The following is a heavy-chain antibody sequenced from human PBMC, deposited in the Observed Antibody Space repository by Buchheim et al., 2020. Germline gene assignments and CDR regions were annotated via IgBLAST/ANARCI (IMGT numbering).Heavy chain of an antibody. V-gene: IGHV4-34*01. CDR3: ATMVRGVPYYYYYGMDV. CDR2: INHSGST. CDR1: GGSFSGYY. J-gene: IGHJ6*02. D-gene: IGHD3-10*01. Sequence: QVQLQQWGAGLLKPSETLSLTCAVYGGSFSGYYWSWIRQPPGKGLEWIGEINHSGSTNYNPSLKSRVTISVDTSKNQFSLKLSSVTAADTAVYYCATMVRGVPYYYYYGMDVWGQGT.